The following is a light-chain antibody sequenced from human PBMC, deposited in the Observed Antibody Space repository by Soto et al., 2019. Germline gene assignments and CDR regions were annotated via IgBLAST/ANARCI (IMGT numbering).Light chain of an antibody. J-gene: IGLJ1*01. CDR3: SSYTSSSTLYV. V-gene: IGLV2-14*01. Sequence: QSALTQPASVSGSPGQSITISCTGTITDIGAYNYVSWYQQHPGKAPKLLIYGVSSRPSGVSNRFSGSKSGNAAYLTISGLQADDEAEYYCSSYTSSSTLYVFGTGTKVTVL. CDR2: GVS. CDR1: ITDIGAYNY.